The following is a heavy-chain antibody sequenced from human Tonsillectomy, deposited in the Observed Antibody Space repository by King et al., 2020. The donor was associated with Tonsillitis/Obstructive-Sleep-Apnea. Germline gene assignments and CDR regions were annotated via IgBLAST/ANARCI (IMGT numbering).Heavy chain of an antibody. CDR3: ARMGISSMVGAFDF. CDR1: GFSISNPRMG. CDR2: IFSNDEK. Sequence: TLKESGPVMVKPTETLTLTCTVSGFSISNPRMGVSWIRQPPGKALEWLAHIFSNDEKHYSTSLKGRLTISKDTSKSQVVLTIINMHPVDTATYYCARMGISSMVGAFDFWGQGTMVTLSS. D-gene: IGHD3-10*01. V-gene: IGHV2-26*01. J-gene: IGHJ3*01.